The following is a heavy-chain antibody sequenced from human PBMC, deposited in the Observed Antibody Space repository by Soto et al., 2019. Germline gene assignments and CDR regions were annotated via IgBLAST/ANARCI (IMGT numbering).Heavy chain of an antibody. V-gene: IGHV4-31*03. Sequence: SETLSLTCTVSGGSISSGGYYWSWIRQHPGKGLEWIGYIYYSGSTYYNPSLKSRVTISVDTSKNQFSLKLSSVTAADTAVYYCARAGDYYDSSGYFDFDPWGQGTLVTVSS. D-gene: IGHD3-22*01. CDR3: ARAGDYYDSSGYFDFDP. CDR1: GGSISSGGYY. CDR2: IYYSGST. J-gene: IGHJ5*02.